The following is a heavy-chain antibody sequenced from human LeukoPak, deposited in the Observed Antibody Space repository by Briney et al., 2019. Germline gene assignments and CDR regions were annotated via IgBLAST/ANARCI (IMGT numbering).Heavy chain of an antibody. CDR1: GFTFSSHG. Sequence: GRSLRLSCAASGFTFSSHGMHWVRQAPGKGLEWVAVISYDGSNKYYADSVRGRFTISRDNSKNTLYLQMNSLRAEDTAVYYCARDLSAVLLWFGSFDYWGQGTLVTVSS. J-gene: IGHJ4*02. V-gene: IGHV3-30*03. D-gene: IGHD3-10*01. CDR2: ISYDGSNK. CDR3: ARDLSAVLLWFGSFDY.